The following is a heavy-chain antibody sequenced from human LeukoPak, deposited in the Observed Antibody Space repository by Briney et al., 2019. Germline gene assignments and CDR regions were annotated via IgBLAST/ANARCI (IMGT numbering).Heavy chain of an antibody. V-gene: IGHV3-7*04. J-gene: IGHJ4*02. CDR3: ARARIDY. CDR1: GVTFSSYW. Sequence: PGGSLRLSCVGSGVTFSSYWMTWGRQAPGKGLEWVANIKDDGSEKYSVDSVKGRFTISRDNAKNLLYLQMSSLRAEDTAVYYCARARIDYWGQGTLVTVSS. D-gene: IGHD1-14*01. CDR2: IKDDGSEK.